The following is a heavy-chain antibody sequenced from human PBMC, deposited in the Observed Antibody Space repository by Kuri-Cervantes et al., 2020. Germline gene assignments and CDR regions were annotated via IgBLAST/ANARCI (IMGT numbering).Heavy chain of an antibody. J-gene: IGHJ5*02. CDR2: IYYSGST. D-gene: IGHD6-19*01. CDR3: AREVAGPLGWFGP. V-gene: IGHV4-30-4*01. Sequence: LSCTVSGGSISSGDYYWSWIRQPPGKGLEWIGYIYYSGSTYYNPSLKSRVTISVDTSKNQFSLKLSSLTAADTGVYYCAREVAGPLGWFGPWGQGIPVTVSS. CDR1: GGSISSGDYY.